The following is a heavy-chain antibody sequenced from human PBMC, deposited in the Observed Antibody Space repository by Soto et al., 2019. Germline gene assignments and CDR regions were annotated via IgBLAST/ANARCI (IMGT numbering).Heavy chain of an antibody. CDR1: GYTFTSYG. V-gene: IGHV1-18*01. CDR3: ATLRKDLYYYYGMDV. D-gene: IGHD5-12*01. CDR2: ISAYNGNT. Sequence: VASVKVSCKASGYTFTSYGISWVRQAPGQGLEWMGWISAYNGNTNYAQKLQGRVTMTTDTSTSTAYMELRSLRSDDTAVYYCATLRKDLYYYYGMDVWGQGTTVTVSS. J-gene: IGHJ6*02.